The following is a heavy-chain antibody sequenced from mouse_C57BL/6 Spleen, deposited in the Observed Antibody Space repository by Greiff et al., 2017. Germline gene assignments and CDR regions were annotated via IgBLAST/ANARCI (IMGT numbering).Heavy chain of an antibody. Sequence: EVQLVESGGGLVKPGGSLKLSCAASGFTFSDYGMHWVRQAPEKGLEWVAYISSGRSTIYYADTVKGRFTISRDNAKNTLFLQMTSLRSEDTAMDYCARRYGSSPYAMDYWGQGTSVTVAS. CDR3: ARRYGSSPYAMDY. D-gene: IGHD1-1*01. CDR1: GFTFSDYG. J-gene: IGHJ4*01. CDR2: ISSGRSTI. V-gene: IGHV5-17*01.